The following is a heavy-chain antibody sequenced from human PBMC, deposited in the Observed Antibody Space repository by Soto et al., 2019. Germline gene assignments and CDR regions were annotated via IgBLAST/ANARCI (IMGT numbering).Heavy chain of an antibody. J-gene: IGHJ5*02. Sequence: SETLSLTCAVSGYSISSGYYWGWIRQPPGKGLEWIGSIYHSGSTYYNPSLKSRVTISVDTSKNQFSLKLSSVTAADTAVYYCARNWGYYYDSSGYLTLNWFDPWGQGTLVTVS. CDR1: GYSISSGYY. CDR3: ARNWGYYYDSSGYLTLNWFDP. V-gene: IGHV4-38-2*01. D-gene: IGHD3-22*01. CDR2: IYHSGST.